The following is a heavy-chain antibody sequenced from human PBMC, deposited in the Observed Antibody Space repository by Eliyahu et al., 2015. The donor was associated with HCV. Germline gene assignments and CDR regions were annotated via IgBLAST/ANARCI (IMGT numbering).Heavy chain of an antibody. J-gene: IGHJ3*02. D-gene: IGHD6-13*01. CDR3: ASSEQQLVQSRAFDI. Sequence: QVQLQESGPGLVKPSETLSLTCTVSGYSISSGYYWGWIRQPPGKGLEWIGSIYHSGSTYYNPSLKSRVTISVDTSKNQFSLKLSSVTAADTAVYYCASSEQQLVQSRAFDIWGQGTMVTVSS. CDR1: GYSISSGYY. CDR2: IYHSGST. V-gene: IGHV4-38-2*02.